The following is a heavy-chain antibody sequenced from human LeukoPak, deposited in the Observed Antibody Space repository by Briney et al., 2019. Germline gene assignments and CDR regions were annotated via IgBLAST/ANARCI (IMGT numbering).Heavy chain of an antibody. CDR1: GGSISSYY. V-gene: IGHV4-59*05. Sequence: SETLSLTCTVSGGSISSYYWSWIRQPPGKGLEWIGSIYYSGSTYYNPSLKSRVTISVDTSKNQFSLKLSSVTAADTAVYYCARLRGYSYGNWFDPWGQGTLVTVSS. CDR3: ARLRGYSYGNWFDP. D-gene: IGHD5-18*01. CDR2: IYYSGST. J-gene: IGHJ5*02.